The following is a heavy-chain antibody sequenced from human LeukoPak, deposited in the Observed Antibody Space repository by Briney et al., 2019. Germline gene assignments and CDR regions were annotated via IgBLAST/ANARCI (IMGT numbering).Heavy chain of an antibody. V-gene: IGHV4-4*02. Sequence: PSGTLSLTCAVSGGSIGASINSPNWWSWVRQPPGKGLEWIGEIFHSGTTNYNPSLKSRVTMSVDKSKNQFSLNPTSVTAADTAVYFCARAPRAYCSTTGSCFQDYWGQGTLVTVSS. CDR2: IFHSGTT. CDR3: ARAPRAYCSTTGSCFQDY. D-gene: IGHD2-2*01. J-gene: IGHJ4*02. CDR1: GGSIGASINSPNW.